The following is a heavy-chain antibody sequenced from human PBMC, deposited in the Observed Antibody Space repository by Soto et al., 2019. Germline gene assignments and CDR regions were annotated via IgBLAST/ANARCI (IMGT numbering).Heavy chain of an antibody. CDR1: GGSFSAYY. CDR3: ARSVFP. J-gene: IGHJ5*02. V-gene: IGHV4-59*06. CDR2: IYYSGNT. Sequence: SETLSLTCAVYGGSFSAYYWSWIRQPPGKGLEWIGYIYYSGNTYYNPSLKSRVTISVNTSKNQLSLKLSSVTAADTAVYYCARSVFPWGQGTLVTVSS.